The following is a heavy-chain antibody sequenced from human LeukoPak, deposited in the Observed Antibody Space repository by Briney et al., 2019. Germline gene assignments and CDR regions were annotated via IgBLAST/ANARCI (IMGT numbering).Heavy chain of an antibody. V-gene: IGHV4-59*08. D-gene: IGHD6-19*01. Sequence: SETLSLTCTVSGGSISSYYWSWIRQPPGKGLEWIGYISYSGITNYNPSLKSRVTISVDTSENQFSLKLSSVTAADTAVFYCAGRTSYSSAFDYWGQGTLVTVSS. CDR1: GGSISSYY. J-gene: IGHJ4*02. CDR3: AGRTSYSSAFDY. CDR2: ISYSGIT.